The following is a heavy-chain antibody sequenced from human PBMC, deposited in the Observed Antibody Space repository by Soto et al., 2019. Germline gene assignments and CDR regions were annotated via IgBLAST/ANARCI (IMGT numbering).Heavy chain of an antibody. V-gene: IGHV1-8*01. CDR3: ARGHNWFDP. Sequence: QVQLVQSGAEVKKPGASVKVSCKASGYSFTTYNINWVRQAPGQGLEWMGWTNPNSGHTGYAQKFQGRITMTRDTSISTAYMELSSLRSEDTAIYYCARGHNWFDPWGHGTLVTVSS. J-gene: IGHJ5*02. CDR2: TNPNSGHT. CDR1: GYSFTTYN.